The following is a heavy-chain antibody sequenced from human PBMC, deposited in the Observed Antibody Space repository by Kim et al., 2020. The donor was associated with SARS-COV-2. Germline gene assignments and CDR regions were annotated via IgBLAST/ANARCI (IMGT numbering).Heavy chain of an antibody. Sequence: SETLSLTCTVSGGSISSSSYYWGWIRQPPGKGLEWIGSIYYSGSTYYNPSLKSRVTISVDTSKNQFSLKLSSVTAADTAVYYCASSPADYYYGMDVWGQGTTVTVSS. CDR2: IYYSGST. CDR3: ASSPADYYYGMDV. V-gene: IGHV4-39*01. D-gene: IGHD2-15*01. CDR1: GGSISSSSYY. J-gene: IGHJ6*02.